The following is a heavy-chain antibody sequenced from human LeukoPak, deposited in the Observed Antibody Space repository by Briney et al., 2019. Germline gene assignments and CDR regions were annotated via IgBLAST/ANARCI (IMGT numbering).Heavy chain of an antibody. D-gene: IGHD1-1*01. CDR3: ARGPELERLDY. CDR2: IIPIFGTA. V-gene: IGHV1-69*05. Sequence: GASVKVSCKASGYTFIGYYMHWVRQAPGQGLEWMGGIIPIFGTANYAQKFQGRVTITTDESTSTAYMELSSLRSEDTAVYYCARGPELERLDYWGRGTLVTVSS. J-gene: IGHJ4*02. CDR1: GYTFIGYY.